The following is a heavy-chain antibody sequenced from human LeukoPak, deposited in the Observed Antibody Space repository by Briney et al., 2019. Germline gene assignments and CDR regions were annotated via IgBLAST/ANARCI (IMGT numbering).Heavy chain of an antibody. CDR2: IYYSGST. Sequence: SETLSLTCTVSGGSISSYYWSWIRQPPGKGLEWIGYIYYSGSTNYNPSLKSRVTISVDTSKNQFSLKLSSVTAADTAVYYCARLPSGSDYSFDYWGQGTLVTVSS. V-gene: IGHV4-59*01. J-gene: IGHJ4*02. CDR3: ARLPSGSDYSFDY. D-gene: IGHD3-10*01. CDR1: GGSISSYY.